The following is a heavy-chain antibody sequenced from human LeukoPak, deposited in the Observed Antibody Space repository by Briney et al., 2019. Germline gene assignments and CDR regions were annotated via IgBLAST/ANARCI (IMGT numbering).Heavy chain of an antibody. D-gene: IGHD4-23*01. Sequence: LAGGSLRLSCAASGFLFSSYEMNWVSQAPGKGLEWVSYISTSGGTIYYADSVKGRFTISRDNAKNSLYLQMNSLRAEDTAVYYCARDSYYGGTQDYWGQGTLVTVSS. J-gene: IGHJ4*02. CDR2: ISTSGGTI. V-gene: IGHV3-48*03. CDR1: GFLFSSYE. CDR3: ARDSYYGGTQDY.